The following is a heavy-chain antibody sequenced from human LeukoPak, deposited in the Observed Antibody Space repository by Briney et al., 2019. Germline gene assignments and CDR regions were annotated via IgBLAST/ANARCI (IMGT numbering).Heavy chain of an antibody. D-gene: IGHD3-10*01. CDR3: ARDNGFGELFAEPHAFDI. CDR2: IYYSGST. V-gene: IGHV4-59*01. J-gene: IGHJ3*02. Sequence: WETLSLTCTVSGGSISSYYWSWIRQPPGKGLEWIGYIYYSGSTNYNPSLKSRVTISVDTSKNQFSLKLSSVTAADTAVYYCARDNGFGELFAEPHAFDIWGQGTMVTVSS. CDR1: GGSISSYY.